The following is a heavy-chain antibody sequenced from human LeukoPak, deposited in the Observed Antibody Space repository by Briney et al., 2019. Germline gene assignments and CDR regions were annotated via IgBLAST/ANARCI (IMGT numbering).Heavy chain of an antibody. V-gene: IGHV4-31*03. CDR1: GGSISSGGYY. CDR3: ARGEEQWLIFDY. CDR2: IYYSGST. D-gene: IGHD6-19*01. J-gene: IGHJ4*02. Sequence: SETLSLTCTVSGGSISSGGYYWSWIRQHPGKGLEWIGYIYYSGSTYYNPSLKSRVTISVDTSKNQFSLKLSSVTAADTAVYYCARGEEQWLIFDYWGQGTLVTVSS.